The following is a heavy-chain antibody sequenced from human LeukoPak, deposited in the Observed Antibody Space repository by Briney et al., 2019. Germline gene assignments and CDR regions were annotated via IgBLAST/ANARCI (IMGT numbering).Heavy chain of an antibody. D-gene: IGHD3-10*01. CDR2: INHSGST. Sequence: SETLSLTCAVYGGSFSGYYWSWIRQPPGKGLEWIGEINHSGSTNYNPSLKSRVTISVDTSKNQFSLKLSSVTAADTAVYYCARNSGIRITMVRGVIPRGFDYWGQGTLVTVSS. V-gene: IGHV4-34*01. CDR3: ARNSGIRITMVRGVIPRGFDY. J-gene: IGHJ4*02. CDR1: GGSFSGYY.